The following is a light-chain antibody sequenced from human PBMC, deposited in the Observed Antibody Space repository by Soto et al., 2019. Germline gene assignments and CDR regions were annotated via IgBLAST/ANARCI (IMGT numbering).Light chain of an antibody. Sequence: QAVVTQEPSLTVSPGGTVTLTCASSTGAVTSGHYPSWFQQKPGQTPRTLIYTTSSKHSWTPARFSGSLLGGKAALTLSAVQSEDEADYYCLLYFGGAQLVFGGGTKLTVL. CDR1: TGAVTSGHY. CDR2: TTS. J-gene: IGLJ3*02. V-gene: IGLV7-43*01. CDR3: LLYFGGAQLV.